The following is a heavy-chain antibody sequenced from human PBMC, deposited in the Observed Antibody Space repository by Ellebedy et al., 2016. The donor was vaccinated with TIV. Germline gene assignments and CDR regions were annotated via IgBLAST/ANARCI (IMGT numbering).Heavy chain of an antibody. J-gene: IGHJ4*02. D-gene: IGHD5-18*01. V-gene: IGHV3-13*04. CDR1: GFTFSSYD. CDR2: IGTAGDT. Sequence: GESLKISXAASGFTFSSYDMHWVRQATGKGLEWVSAIGTAGDTYYPGSVKGRFTISRENAKNSLYLQMNSLRAGDTAVYYCARAVGYSYGYYFDYWGQGTLVTVSS. CDR3: ARAVGYSYGYYFDY.